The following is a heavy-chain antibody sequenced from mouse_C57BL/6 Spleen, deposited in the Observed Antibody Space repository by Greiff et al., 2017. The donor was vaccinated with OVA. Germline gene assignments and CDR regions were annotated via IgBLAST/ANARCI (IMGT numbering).Heavy chain of an antibody. CDR1: GYTFTDYY. V-gene: IGHV1-76*01. CDR2: IYPGSGNT. D-gene: IGHD2-3*01. CDR3: ARDPDGYYLDY. J-gene: IGHJ2*01. Sequence: LQESGAELVRPGASVKLSCKASGYTFTDYYINWVKQRPGQGLEWIARIYPGSGNTYYNEKFKGKATLTAEKSSSTAYMQLSSLTSEDSAVYFCARDPDGYYLDYWGQGTTLTVSS.